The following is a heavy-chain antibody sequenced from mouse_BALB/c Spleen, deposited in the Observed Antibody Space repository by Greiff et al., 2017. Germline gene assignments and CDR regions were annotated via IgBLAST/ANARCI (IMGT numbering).Heavy chain of an antibody. CDR3: TREGITTAPWFAY. V-gene: IGHV1-7*01. D-gene: IGHD1-2*01. Sequence: VQLQQSGTELAKPGASVKMSCKASGYTFTSYWIHWVKQRPGQGLEWIGYINPSTGYTEYNQKFKDKATLTADKSSSTAYMQLSSLTSEDSAVYYCTREGITTAPWFAYWGQGTLVTVSA. J-gene: IGHJ3*01. CDR2: INPSTGYT. CDR1: GYTFTSYW.